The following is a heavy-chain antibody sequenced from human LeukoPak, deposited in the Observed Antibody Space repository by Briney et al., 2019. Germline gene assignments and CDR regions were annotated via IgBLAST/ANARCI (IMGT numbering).Heavy chain of an antibody. J-gene: IGHJ4*02. D-gene: IGHD5-18*01. CDR3: ARSRGYSYGDFDY. Sequence: GGSLRLSCAASGFTFSSYWMHWVRQAPGKGLVWVSRIKSDGSSTNYADSVKGRFTISRDNAKNTLYLQMNSLRAEDTAVYYCARSRGYSYGDFDYWGQGTLVTVPS. V-gene: IGHV3-74*01. CDR1: GFTFSSYW. CDR2: IKSDGSST.